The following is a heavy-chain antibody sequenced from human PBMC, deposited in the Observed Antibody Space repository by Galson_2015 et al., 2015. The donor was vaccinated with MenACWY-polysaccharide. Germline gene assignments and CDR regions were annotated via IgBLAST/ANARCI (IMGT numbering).Heavy chain of an antibody. CDR2: MYYSGST. D-gene: IGHD4-17*01. CDR1: GDSISSGGYY. V-gene: IGHV4-31*03. CDR3: ARDGRDLTVTKGGYYYYGMDV. Sequence: TLSLTCTVSGDSISSGGYYWSWIRQHPGKGLEWIGYMYYSGSTYYNPSLKSRVTVSVDTSKNQFSLKLSSVTAADTAVYYCARDGRDLTVTKGGYYYYGMDVWGQGTTVTVSS. J-gene: IGHJ6*02.